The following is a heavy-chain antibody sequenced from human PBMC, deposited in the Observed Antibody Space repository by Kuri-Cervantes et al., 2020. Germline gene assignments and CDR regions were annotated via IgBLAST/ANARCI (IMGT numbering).Heavy chain of an antibody. D-gene: IGHD6-19*01. J-gene: IGHJ4*02. CDR1: GFTFSTFL. V-gene: IGHV3-23*01. Sequence: GGSLRLSCEASGFTFSTFLMHWVRQAPGKGLVWVSAISGSGGSTYYADSVKGRFTIPRDNSKNTLYLQMNSLRAEDTAVYYCAKDRVGSGWGDWGQGTLVTVSS. CDR3: AKDRVGSGWGD. CDR2: ISGSGGST.